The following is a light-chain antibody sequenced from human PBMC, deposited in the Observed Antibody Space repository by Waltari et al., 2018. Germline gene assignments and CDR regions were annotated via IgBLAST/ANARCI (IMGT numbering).Light chain of an antibody. V-gene: IGLV5-45*03. CDR3: MIWHSSASV. Sequence: QAVLTQPSSLSASPGRQIAAPSRREWRPPHPPNKIYWYQQKPEKPPQYLLRFRSDLDKPQAAGRPSRFSGSKDASANAGILLISGLQSEDEADYYCMIWHSSASVFGGGTTLTVL. CDR1: WRPPHPPNK. J-gene: IGLJ2*01. CDR2: FRSDLDK.